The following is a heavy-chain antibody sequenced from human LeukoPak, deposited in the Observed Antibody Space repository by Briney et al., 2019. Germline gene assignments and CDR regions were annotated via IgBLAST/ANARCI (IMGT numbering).Heavy chain of an antibody. D-gene: IGHD5-24*01. J-gene: IGHJ4*02. CDR2: ISAYNGNT. Sequence: ASVKVSCKASGYTFTSYGFSWVRQAPGQGLEWMGWISAYNGNTNYAQKLQGRVTMTTDTSTSTAYMELRSLRSDDTAVYYCARLGFLRDGYNSYYFDYWGQGTLVTVSS. CDR3: ARLGFLRDGYNSYYFDY. V-gene: IGHV1-18*01. CDR1: GYTFTSYG.